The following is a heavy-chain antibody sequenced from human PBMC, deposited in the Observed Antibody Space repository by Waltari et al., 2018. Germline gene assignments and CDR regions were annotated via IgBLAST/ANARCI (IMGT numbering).Heavy chain of an antibody. CDR1: GASISSGYYY. Sequence: QVQLQESGPGLVKPSQTLSLTCTVSGASISSGYYYWSWIRQHPGKGLAWLGYIYYSGGPYYHPSLNSRWTISRDTSKNQFSLKMTSVTAADTAIYYCVRQAPEYDILNGPPKVPIDYWGQGTLVTVSS. J-gene: IGHJ4*02. V-gene: IGHV4-31*03. CDR3: VRQAPEYDILNGPPKVPIDY. D-gene: IGHD3-9*01. CDR2: IYYSGGP.